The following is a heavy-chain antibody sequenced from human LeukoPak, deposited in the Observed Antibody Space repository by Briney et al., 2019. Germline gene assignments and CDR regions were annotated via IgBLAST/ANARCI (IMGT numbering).Heavy chain of an antibody. J-gene: IGHJ3*02. V-gene: IGHV4-59*01. CDR3: ARGGWSAFDI. Sequence: PSETLSLTCTVSGGSISSYYWSWIRQPPGKGLEWIEYIYYSGTTNYNPYLKSRVTISVDTSKDQFSMKLRSVTAADTAVYYCARGGWSAFDIWGQGTMVTVSS. D-gene: IGHD3-10*01. CDR1: GGSISSYY. CDR2: IYYSGTT.